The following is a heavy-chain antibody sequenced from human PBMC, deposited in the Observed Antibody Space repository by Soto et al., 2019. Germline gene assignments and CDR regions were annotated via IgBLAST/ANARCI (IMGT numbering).Heavy chain of an antibody. Sequence: QITLKESGPTLVKPTQTLTLTCTFSGFSLSTSGVGVGWIRQPPGKALEWLALIYWDDDKRYSPSLKSRLTIXKXRSKNQVVLTMTNMDPVDTATYYCALVMTTVTTFDYWGQGTLVTVSS. J-gene: IGHJ4*02. CDR3: ALVMTTVTTFDY. CDR1: GFSLSTSGVG. D-gene: IGHD4-17*01. CDR2: IYWDDDK. V-gene: IGHV2-5*02.